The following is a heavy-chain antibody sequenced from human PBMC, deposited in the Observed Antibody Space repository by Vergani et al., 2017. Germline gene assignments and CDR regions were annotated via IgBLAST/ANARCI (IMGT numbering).Heavy chain of an antibody. J-gene: IGHJ6*02. V-gene: IGHV3-66*02. Sequence: EVQLLESGGGLVQPGGSLRLSCAASGFTVSSNYMSWVRQAPGKGLEWVSVIYSGGSTYYADSVKGRFTISRDNSKNTLYLQMNSLRAEDTAVYYCARDPTRRDTARGYYYYYGMDVWGQGTTVTVSS. D-gene: IGHD5-18*01. CDR1: GFTVSSNY. CDR2: IYSGGST. CDR3: ARDPTRRDTARGYYYYYGMDV.